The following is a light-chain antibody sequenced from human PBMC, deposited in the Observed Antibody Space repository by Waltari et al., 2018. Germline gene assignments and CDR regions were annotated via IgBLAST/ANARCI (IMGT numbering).Light chain of an antibody. V-gene: IGKV1-39*01. CDR3: QQNSITPKT. CDR1: QSISNY. CDR2: AAS. Sequence: DIQMTQSPSTLSASVGDRVTITCRASQSISNYLNWYQQKPGRAPKILIYAASSLQSGVPSRFSGSGSVTDFTLTISSLQPEDFATYYCQQNSITPKTFGQGTRLEIK. J-gene: IGKJ5*01.